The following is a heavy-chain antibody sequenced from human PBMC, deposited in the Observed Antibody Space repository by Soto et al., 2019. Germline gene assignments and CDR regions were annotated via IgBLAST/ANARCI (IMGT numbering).Heavy chain of an antibody. J-gene: IGHJ6*02. D-gene: IGHD5-18*01. CDR3: ARCIQGDYYYGMDV. V-gene: IGHV1-18*01. CDR2: INADYGNT. Sequence: QAQLVQSGAEVKKPGASVKVSCKASGYTFYSHSISWVRQAPGQGLEWMGRINADYGNTQYAQKFRGRVTMTTDTSTTTVYMELRSLRSDDTAVYYCARCIQGDYYYGMDVWGQGTTVTVSS. CDR1: GYTFYSHS.